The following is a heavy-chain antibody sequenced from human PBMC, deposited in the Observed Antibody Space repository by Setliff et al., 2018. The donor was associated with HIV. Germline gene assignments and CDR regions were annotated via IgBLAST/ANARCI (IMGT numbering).Heavy chain of an antibody. CDR2: FYYSGNT. CDR1: GGSISRSSYH. CDR3: ARPGKDKGSGSYYSPPNYYYYYMDV. D-gene: IGHD3-10*01. Sequence: SETLSLTCTVSGGSISRSSYHWGWIRQPPGKGLEWIGSFYYSGNTYYNPSLKSRVTISVDTSKNQFSLRLNSVTAADTAVYHCARPGKDKGSGSYYSPPNYYYYYMDVWGKGTTVTVSS. V-gene: IGHV4-39*01. J-gene: IGHJ6*03.